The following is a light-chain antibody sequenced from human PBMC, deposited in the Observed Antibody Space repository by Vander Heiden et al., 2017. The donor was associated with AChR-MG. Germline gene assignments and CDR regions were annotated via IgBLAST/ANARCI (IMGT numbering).Light chain of an antibody. CDR1: QSVNSW. CDR3: QQYNSYSPLT. CDR2: KAS. J-gene: IGKJ4*01. Sequence: QMTQSPSTLSASVGDRVTITCRASQSVNSWLAWYQQKPGKAPKLLIYKASSLESGVPSRFSGSGSGTEFTLTISSLQPDDFATYYCQQYNSYSPLTFGGGTKVEIK. V-gene: IGKV1-5*03.